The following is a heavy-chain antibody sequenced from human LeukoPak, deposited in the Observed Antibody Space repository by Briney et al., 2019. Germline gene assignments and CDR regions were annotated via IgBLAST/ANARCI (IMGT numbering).Heavy chain of an antibody. CDR1: GFTFADYA. CDR2: ISGDGGST. D-gene: IGHD3-16*01. Sequence: GGSLRLSCAAPGFTFADYAMHWVRQPPWKGLEWVCLISGDGGSTYYADSVKGRFTISRDNSKNSLYLQMNSLRTEDTALYYCAKDATYDYVWGTVSFDYWGQGTLVTVSS. CDR3: AKDATYDYVWGTVSFDY. J-gene: IGHJ4*02. V-gene: IGHV3-43*02.